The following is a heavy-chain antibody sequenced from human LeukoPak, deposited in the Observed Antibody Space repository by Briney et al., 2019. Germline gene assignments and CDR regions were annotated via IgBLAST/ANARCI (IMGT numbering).Heavy chain of an antibody. Sequence: PSETLSLTCTVSGGSISSYYWSWIRQPPGKGLEWIGYIYYSGSTNYNPSLKSRVTISVDTSKNQFSLKLSSVTAADTAVYYCARVSPSAIAAWRALNAFDIWGQGTMVTVSS. D-gene: IGHD6-13*01. J-gene: IGHJ3*02. CDR3: ARVSPSAIAAWRALNAFDI. CDR2: IYYSGST. CDR1: GGSISSYY. V-gene: IGHV4-59*08.